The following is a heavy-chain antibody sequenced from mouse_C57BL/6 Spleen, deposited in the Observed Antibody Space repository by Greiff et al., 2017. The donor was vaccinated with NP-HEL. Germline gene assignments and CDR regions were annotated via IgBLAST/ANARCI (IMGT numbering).Heavy chain of an antibody. J-gene: IGHJ1*03. CDR3: ARSKDYDWYFDV. D-gene: IGHD2-4*01. Sequence: EVQLQQSGPELVKPGASVKISCKASGYTFTDYYMNWVKQSHGQSLEWIGDINPNNGGTSYNQKFKGKATLTVDKSSSTAYMELRSLTSEDSAVYYCARSKDYDWYFDVWGTGTTVTVSS. CDR2: INPNNGGT. CDR1: GYTFTDYY. V-gene: IGHV1-26*01.